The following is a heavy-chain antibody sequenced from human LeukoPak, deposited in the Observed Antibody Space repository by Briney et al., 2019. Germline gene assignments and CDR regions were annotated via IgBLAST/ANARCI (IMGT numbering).Heavy chain of an antibody. CDR1: GFAFNNAW. V-gene: IGHV3-15*01. J-gene: IGHJ6*02. CDR2: IKSEADGGTT. Sequence: PGGSLRLSCAASGFAFNNAWMSWVRQAPGKGLEWVGRIKSEADGGTTDYAAPVKGRFTISRDDSKNMLYLQINSLKTEDTAVYFCSTSIVVLPAAAYYGMDIWGQGTTVTVSS. D-gene: IGHD2-2*01. CDR3: STSIVVLPAAAYYGMDI.